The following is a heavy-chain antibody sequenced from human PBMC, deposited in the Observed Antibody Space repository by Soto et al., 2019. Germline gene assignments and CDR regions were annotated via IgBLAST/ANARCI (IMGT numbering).Heavy chain of an antibody. V-gene: IGHV1-3*01. D-gene: IGHD3-22*01. J-gene: IGHJ4*02. CDR3: ARGPGSTYYYDSSGYYYWTLSY. CDR1: GYTFTSYA. CDR2: INAGNGNT. Sequence: ASVKVSCKASGYTFTSYAMHWVRQAPGQGLEWMGWINAGNGNTKYSQKFQGRVTITRDTSASTAYMELSSLRSEDTAVYYCARGPGSTYYYDSSGYYYWTLSYWGQGTLVTVSS.